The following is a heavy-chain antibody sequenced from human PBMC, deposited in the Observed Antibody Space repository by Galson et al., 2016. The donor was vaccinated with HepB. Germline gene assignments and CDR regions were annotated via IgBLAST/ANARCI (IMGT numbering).Heavy chain of an antibody. Sequence: SLRLSCAASGFSFNNYAMSWVRQAPGKGLEWVSGISGSGSSTYSADSVKGRFTISRDNSKNTLYLQMNSLRAEDTAVYYCAKDDSVIVVGGFDYWGQGTLVTVSS. CDR2: ISGSGSST. D-gene: IGHD3-22*01. CDR3: AKDDSVIVVGGFDY. J-gene: IGHJ4*02. CDR1: GFSFNNYA. V-gene: IGHV3-23*01.